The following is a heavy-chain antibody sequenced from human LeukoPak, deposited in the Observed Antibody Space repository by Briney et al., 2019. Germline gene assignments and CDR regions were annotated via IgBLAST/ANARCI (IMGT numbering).Heavy chain of an antibody. D-gene: IGHD3-3*01. CDR2: IKEDGSEK. CDR1: GFLFSRYW. J-gene: IGHJ6*03. CDR3: ARDSVLEWQLGGHGRGWYYYYYMDV. V-gene: IGHV3-7*03. Sequence: GGSLRLSCAASGFLFSRYWMSWVRQAPGKGLEWVANIKEDGSEKYYVESMKGRFTISRDNVKNSLYLKINSLRAEDTAVYYCARDSVLEWQLGGHGRGWYYYYYMDVWGKGTTVTVSS.